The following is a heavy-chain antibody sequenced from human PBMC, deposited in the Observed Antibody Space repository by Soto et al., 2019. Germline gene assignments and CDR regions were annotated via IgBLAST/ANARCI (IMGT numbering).Heavy chain of an antibody. CDR1: GDSISSSTYY. CDR3: ARARGSIWYDDY. J-gene: IGHJ4*02. V-gene: IGHV4-39*01. Sequence: QLQLQESGPGLVKPSETLSLTCTVSGDSISSSTYYWGWIRQPPGKGLEWIGSISYSGSTYYNPSLKRRVTISVDPSKNQFSLKLSSVTDADTAVYYCARARGSIWYDDYWGQGSLVTVSS. CDR2: ISYSGST. D-gene: IGHD6-13*01.